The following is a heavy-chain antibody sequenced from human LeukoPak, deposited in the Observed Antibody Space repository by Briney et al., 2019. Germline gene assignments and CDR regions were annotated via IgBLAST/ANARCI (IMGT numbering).Heavy chain of an antibody. J-gene: IGHJ4*02. D-gene: IGHD5-24*01. V-gene: IGHV4-39*07. CDR2: IYYSGST. Sequence: SETLSLACTVSGGSISSSSYYWGWIRQPPGKGLEWIGSIYYSGSTYYNPSLKSRVTISVDTSKNQFSLKLSSVTAADTAVYYCARGSGRDGYSPFDYWGQGTLVTVSS. CDR3: ARGSGRDGYSPFDY. CDR1: GGSISSSSYY.